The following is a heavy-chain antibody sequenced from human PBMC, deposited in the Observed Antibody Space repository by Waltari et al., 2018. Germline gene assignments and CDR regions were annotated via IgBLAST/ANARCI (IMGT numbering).Heavy chain of an antibody. Sequence: EVQLVESGGGVVQPGWSLRRAVDASGFTVSRYGVHWVRQVPGKGLVWVSRIKTDGSTTAYADAVKGRFTISRDNAKNTLYLQMHSLRAEDTAVYFCARDLDWVLFDYWGQGTLVTVAS. V-gene: IGHV3-74*01. CDR1: GFTVSRYG. CDR3: ARDLDWVLFDY. J-gene: IGHJ4*02. CDR2: IKTDGSTT. D-gene: IGHD3-9*01.